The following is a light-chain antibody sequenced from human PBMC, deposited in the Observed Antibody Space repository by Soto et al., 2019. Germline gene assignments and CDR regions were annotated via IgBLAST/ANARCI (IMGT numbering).Light chain of an antibody. V-gene: IGKV1-27*01. J-gene: IGKJ3*01. CDR3: QKYDNAPFT. CDR2: AAS. Sequence: DIQMTQSPSSLSASVGVRVTITCRASQGMSNYLAWYQQKPGKVPKLLIYAASTLQSGVPSRFSGSGSGTDFTLTISSLQPEDVASYYCQKYDNAPFTFGPGTKVDIK. CDR1: QGMSNY.